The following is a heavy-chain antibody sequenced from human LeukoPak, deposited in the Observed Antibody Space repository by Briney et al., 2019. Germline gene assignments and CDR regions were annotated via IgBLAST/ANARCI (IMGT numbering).Heavy chain of an antibody. V-gene: IGHV4-61*02. CDR1: GGSISSGSYY. CDR2: IYTSGST. CDR3: ARDVGGVDY. Sequence: SETLSLTCTVSGGSISSGSYYWSWIRQPAGKGLEWIGRIYTSGSTNYNPSLKSRVTISVDTSKNQSSLKLSSVTAADTAVYYCARDVGGVDYWGQGTLVTVSS. D-gene: IGHD3-10*01. J-gene: IGHJ4*02.